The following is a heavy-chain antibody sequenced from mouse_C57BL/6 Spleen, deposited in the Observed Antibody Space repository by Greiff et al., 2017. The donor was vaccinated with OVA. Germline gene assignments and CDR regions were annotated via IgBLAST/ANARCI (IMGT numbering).Heavy chain of an antibody. Sequence: DVKLVESEGGLVQPGSSMKLSCTASGFTFSDYYMAWVRQVPEKGLEWVANINYDGSSTYYLDSLKSRFIISRDNAKNILYLQMSSLKSEDTATYYCARERAYGSSYGAMDYWGQGTSVTVSS. J-gene: IGHJ4*01. CDR1: GFTFSDYY. CDR3: ARERAYGSSYGAMDY. CDR2: INYDGSST. V-gene: IGHV5-16*01. D-gene: IGHD1-1*01.